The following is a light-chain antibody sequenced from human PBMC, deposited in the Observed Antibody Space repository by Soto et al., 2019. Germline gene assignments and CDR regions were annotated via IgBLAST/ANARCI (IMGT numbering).Light chain of an antibody. J-gene: IGLJ3*02. CDR1: NSNIGRNY. Sequence: QSVLTQPPSASGTPGQKVTISCSGSNSNIGRNYVSWYQHLPGTAPKLLIYSNNQRPSGVPDRFSGSKSGTSASLAISELRSEDEADYCGAAWDDIRRGVFGGGTKLTVL. CDR2: SNN. V-gene: IGLV1-47*02. CDR3: AAWDDIRRGV.